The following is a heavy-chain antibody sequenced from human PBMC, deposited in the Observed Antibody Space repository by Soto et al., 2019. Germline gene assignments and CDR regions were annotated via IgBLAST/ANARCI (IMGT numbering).Heavy chain of an antibody. D-gene: IGHD3-10*01. CDR2: IDPSDSYT. V-gene: IGHV5-10-1*01. CDR3: AGNCGSASYYNAPMDV. J-gene: IGHJ6*02. CDR1: GYSFTSYW. Sequence: PGESLKISCKGSGYSFTSYWISWVRQMPGKGLEWMGRIDPSDSYTNYSPSFQGHVTISADKSISTAYLQWSSLKASDTAMYYCAGNCGSASYYNAPMDVWGQGTTVTVSS.